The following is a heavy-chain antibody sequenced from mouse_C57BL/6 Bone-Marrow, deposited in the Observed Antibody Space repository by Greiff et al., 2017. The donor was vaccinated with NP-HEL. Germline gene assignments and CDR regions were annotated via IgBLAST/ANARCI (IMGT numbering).Heavy chain of an antibody. Sequence: VQLPQSGAELVRPGASVKLSCTASGFNIKDDYMHWVKQRPEQGLEWIGWIDPENGDTEYASKFQGKATITADTSSNTAYLQLSSLTSEDTAVYYCTRFITTVVARGYWGQGTTLTVSS. D-gene: IGHD1-1*01. V-gene: IGHV14-4*01. CDR2: IDPENGDT. CDR1: GFNIKDDY. CDR3: TRFITTVVARGY. J-gene: IGHJ2*01.